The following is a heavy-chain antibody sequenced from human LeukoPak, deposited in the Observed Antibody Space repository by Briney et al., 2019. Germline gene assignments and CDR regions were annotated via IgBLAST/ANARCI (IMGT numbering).Heavy chain of an antibody. J-gene: IGHJ4*02. CDR2: IYSGGST. CDR3: ARGRRDGYNSDC. CDR1: GFTHNSNY. D-gene: IGHD5-24*01. V-gene: IGHV3-53*01. Sequence: GGPLRLFCAACGFTHNSNYMRWLRQAPGKGLEWVSVIYSGGSTYYAVSVKGRFTICRDNSKNTLYLQMNSLRAEDTAVYYCARGRRDGYNSDCWGQGTLVTVSS.